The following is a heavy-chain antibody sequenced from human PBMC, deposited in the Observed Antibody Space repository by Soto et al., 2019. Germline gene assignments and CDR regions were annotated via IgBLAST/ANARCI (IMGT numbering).Heavy chain of an antibody. V-gene: IGHV1-3*01. Sequence: QVQLVQSGAEVKKPGASVKVSCKASGYTFTSYAMHWVRQAPEQRLEWMGWINAGNGNTKYSQKFQGRVTITRDTFASTAYMELSSLRSEDTAVYYCARGPGGPDGPGDYWGQGTLVTVSS. J-gene: IGHJ4*02. CDR1: GYTFTSYA. D-gene: IGHD2-15*01. CDR3: ARGPGGPDGPGDY. CDR2: INAGNGNT.